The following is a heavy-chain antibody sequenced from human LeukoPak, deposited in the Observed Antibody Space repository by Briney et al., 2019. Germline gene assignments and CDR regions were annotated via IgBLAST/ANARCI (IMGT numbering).Heavy chain of an antibody. CDR1: GCTFSSYA. CDR3: ARVPGYSYDPPFDY. D-gene: IGHD5-18*01. J-gene: IGHJ4*02. CDR2: FIPIFGTA. Sequence: ASGKLSCKAAGCTFSSYAISWVRQAPGQGLEWMGGFIPIFGTANYAQTFQGRVTFTAYESTRTTYRELRSLRSEDTAVYYSARVPGYSYDPPFDYWGQGTLVTVSS. V-gene: IGHV1-69*01.